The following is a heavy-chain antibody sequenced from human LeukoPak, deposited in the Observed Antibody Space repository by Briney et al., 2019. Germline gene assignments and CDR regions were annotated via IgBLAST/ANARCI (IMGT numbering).Heavy chain of an antibody. J-gene: IGHJ2*01. CDR1: GDSVSSNSAA. Sequence: SQTLSLTCAISGDSVSSNSAAWNWIRQSPSRGLEWLGRTYYRSKWYNDYAVSVKSRITINPDTSKNQFSLQLNSVTPEDTAVYYCARSTSMHYDQRWYFDLWGRGTLVTVSS. D-gene: IGHD3-3*01. CDR3: ARSTSMHYDQRWYFDL. V-gene: IGHV6-1*01. CDR2: TYYRSKWYN.